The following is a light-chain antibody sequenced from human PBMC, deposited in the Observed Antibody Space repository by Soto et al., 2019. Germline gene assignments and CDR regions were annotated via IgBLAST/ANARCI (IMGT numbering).Light chain of an antibody. CDR2: EVS. V-gene: IGLV2-18*01. CDR3: SLYTSSSTLV. J-gene: IGLJ2*01. Sequence: QSALTQPPSVSGSPGQSVTISCTGTSSDVGSYNRVSWYQQPPGTAPKLMIYEVSNRPSGVPDRFSGSKSGNTASLTISGLQAEDEADYYCSLYTSSSTLVFGGGTKPPS. CDR1: SSDVGSYNR.